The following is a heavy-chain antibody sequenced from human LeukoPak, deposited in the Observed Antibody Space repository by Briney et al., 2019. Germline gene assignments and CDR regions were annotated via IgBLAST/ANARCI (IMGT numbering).Heavy chain of an antibody. V-gene: IGHV4-34*01. CDR1: GGSFSGYY. CDR3: ARGNYGMDV. Sequence: SGTLSLTCAVYGGSFSGYYWSWIRQPPGKGLEWIGEINHSGSTNYNPSLKSRVTISVDTSKNQFSLKLSSVTAADTAVYYCARGNYGMDVWGQGTTVTVSS. J-gene: IGHJ6*02. CDR2: INHSGST.